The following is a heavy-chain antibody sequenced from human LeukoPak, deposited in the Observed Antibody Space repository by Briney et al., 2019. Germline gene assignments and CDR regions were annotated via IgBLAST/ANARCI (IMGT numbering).Heavy chain of an antibody. CDR3: ARADMSSDYAPNDY. CDR1: EYTVTDCY. Sequence: SCYASEYTVTDCYMHWVPQAPGQWLKWMGWINPNSGGTNYAQRFQGRVTVTRDTSISTAYMELSRLRSDDTAVYYCARADMSSDYAPNDYWGQGTLVTVSS. J-gene: IGHJ4*02. V-gene: IGHV1-2*02. CDR2: INPNSGGT. D-gene: IGHD3-22*01.